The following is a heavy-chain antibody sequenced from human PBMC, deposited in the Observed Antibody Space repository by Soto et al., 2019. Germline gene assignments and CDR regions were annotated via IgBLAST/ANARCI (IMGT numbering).Heavy chain of an antibody. CDR2: ISPDNGNT. CDR3: ARALGYSGYAGMDV. CDR1: GYTFTIYG. Sequence: QVQLVQSGGEVKKPGASVKVSCKASGYTFTIYGINWVRQAPGQGLEWMGWISPDNGNTNYAQKLQGRVTMTTDTSTRTAYMELRSLISDGTAVYYCARALGYSGYAGMDVWGQGTTVTVSS. D-gene: IGHD5-12*01. V-gene: IGHV1-18*01. J-gene: IGHJ6*02.